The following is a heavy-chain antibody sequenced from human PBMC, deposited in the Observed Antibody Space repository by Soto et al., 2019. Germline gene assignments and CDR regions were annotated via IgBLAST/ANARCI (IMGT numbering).Heavy chain of an antibody. D-gene: IGHD3-10*01. CDR3: SRVDPGETSPFDH. V-gene: IGHV1-46*03. CDR1: GYIFTSYY. J-gene: IGHJ4*02. CDR2: INPFDGSR. Sequence: ASVKVSCKASGYIFTSYYIHWVRQAPGQGLEWMGWINPFDGSRMFAQSFQGRVTMTRDTSMSTVYMEVSSLRSEDTAVYYCSRVDPGETSPFDHWGQGTLVTVSS.